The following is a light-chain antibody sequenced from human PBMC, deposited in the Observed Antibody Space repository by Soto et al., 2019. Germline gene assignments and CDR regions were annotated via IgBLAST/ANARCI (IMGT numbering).Light chain of an antibody. J-gene: IGLJ1*01. Sequence: QSVLTQPHSASGTPGQSITISCTGTSSDVGGYNYVSWYQQHPGKAPKLMIYDVSNRPSGVSNRFSGSKSGNTASLTISGLQAEDEADYYCSSYTSSSTLVFGTGTKVTVL. CDR3: SSYTSSSTLV. CDR1: SSDVGGYNY. CDR2: DVS. V-gene: IGLV2-14*01.